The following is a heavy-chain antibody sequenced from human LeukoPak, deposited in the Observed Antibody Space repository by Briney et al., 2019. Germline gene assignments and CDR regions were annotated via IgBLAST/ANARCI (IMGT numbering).Heavy chain of an antibody. CDR1: GGSISSRNYY. CDR3: ARLEIVVVPATAFDN. D-gene: IGHD2-2*01. Sequence: PSETLSLTCTVSGGSISSRNYYWGWIRQPPGKGLKWIGSINYSGTTYYNPSLKTRVTISVDTSKNQFSLKLSSVTAADTAVYYCARLEIVVVPATAFDNWGQGTLVTVSS. V-gene: IGHV4-39*07. CDR2: INYSGTT. J-gene: IGHJ4*02.